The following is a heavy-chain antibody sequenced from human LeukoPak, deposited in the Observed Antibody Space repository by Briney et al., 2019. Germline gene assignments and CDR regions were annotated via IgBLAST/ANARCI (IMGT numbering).Heavy chain of an antibody. CDR3: ARGPSWRITMVRGVYFDY. V-gene: IGHV4-30-4*01. D-gene: IGHD3-10*01. Sequence: SETLSLTCTVSGGSISSGDYYWSWIRQPPGKGLGWIGYIYYSGSTYYNPSLKSRVTISVDTSKNQFSLKLSSVTAADTAVYYCARGPSWRITMVRGVYFDYWGQGTLVTVSS. CDR2: IYYSGST. CDR1: GGSISSGDYY. J-gene: IGHJ4*02.